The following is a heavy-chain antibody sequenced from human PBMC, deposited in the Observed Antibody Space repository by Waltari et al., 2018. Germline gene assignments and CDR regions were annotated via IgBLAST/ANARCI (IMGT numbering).Heavy chain of an antibody. D-gene: IGHD3-3*01. J-gene: IGHJ4*02. CDR3: TRGPIQVVQFMQWPGNYCDY. V-gene: IGHV1-69*01. CDR2: IIPVFGKA. Sequence: QVLLVQSGAEVKKPGSSVKVSCKASGTTFSTFAFNWVRQAPGQGLEWVGGIIPVFGKANYAQRFQGRVTISADESTRTAYMELSNLRSEDTALYFCTRGPIQVVQFMQWPGNYCDYWGQGTLVTVSS. CDR1: GTTFSTFA.